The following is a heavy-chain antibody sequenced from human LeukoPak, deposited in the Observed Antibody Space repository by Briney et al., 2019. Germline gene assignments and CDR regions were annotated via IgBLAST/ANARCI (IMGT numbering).Heavy chain of an antibody. Sequence: PSHTLSLTCTVSGGSTSSGDYYWSWIRQPPGKGLEWIGYIYYSRTTYYNPSLKSRLTISVDTSKNQFSLKVTSVTAADTAVYYCARLYSSSWYFDYWGQGSLVTVSS. CDR3: ARLYSSSWYFDY. D-gene: IGHD6-13*01. CDR2: IYYSRTT. J-gene: IGHJ4*02. CDR1: GGSTSSGDYY. V-gene: IGHV4-30-4*01.